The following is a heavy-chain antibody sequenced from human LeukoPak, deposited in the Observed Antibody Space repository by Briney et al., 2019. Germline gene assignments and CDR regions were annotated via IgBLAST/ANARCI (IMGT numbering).Heavy chain of an antibody. CDR1: GFSVTSNY. CDR2: IYPDDIA. J-gene: IGHJ6*03. D-gene: IGHD3-3*01. CDR3: ARATQVLESKDYYYYYYMDV. V-gene: IGHV3-53*01. Sequence: PWGSLRLSCAASGFSVTSNYLTWGRKPPAPGLELVSFIYPDDIAKIVETGSGRFTLSRDISKNTLFLQMNNLTAEDAAVYVCARATQVLESKDYYYYYYMDVWGQGTTVTVSS.